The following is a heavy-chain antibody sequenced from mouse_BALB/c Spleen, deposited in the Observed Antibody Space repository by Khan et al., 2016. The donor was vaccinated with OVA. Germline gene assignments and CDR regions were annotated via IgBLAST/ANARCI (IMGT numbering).Heavy chain of an antibody. CDR2: ISTYTGEP. CDR3: TRPPHFSYVLVY. V-gene: IGHV9-3-1*01. J-gene: IGHJ4*01. Sequence: QIQLVQSGPELKKPGETVKISCKASGYTFTNYGMNWVKQAPGKALKWMGWISTYTGEPTYADDFKGRFAFSLETSASTAYLHINKPKNEDTATFFCTRPPHFSYVLVYWGQGTSVTVSS. CDR1: GYTFTNYG. D-gene: IGHD1-1*02.